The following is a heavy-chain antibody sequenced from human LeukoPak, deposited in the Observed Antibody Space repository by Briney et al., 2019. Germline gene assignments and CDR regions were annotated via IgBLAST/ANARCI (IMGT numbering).Heavy chain of an antibody. CDR3: ARDNSVRDEAWWFNP. D-gene: IGHD5-24*01. J-gene: IGHJ5*02. V-gene: IGHV1-69*13. Sequence: GASVKVSCKASRGTFSSYAISWVRQAPGQGLVWMGGIIPIFGTANYAQKFQGRVKITADESTSTAYMELSSLRSDDTAVYYCARDNSVRDEAWWFNPWGQGTLVTVSS. CDR2: IIPIFGTA. CDR1: RGTFSSYA.